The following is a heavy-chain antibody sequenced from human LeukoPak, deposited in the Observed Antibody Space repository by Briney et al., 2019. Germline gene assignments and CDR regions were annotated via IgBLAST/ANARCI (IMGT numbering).Heavy chain of an antibody. CDR2: ILGDSGGS. V-gene: IGHV3-43*02. Sequence: GGSLRLSCVASGFNFAAYPMHWVRQVPGKGLEWVALILGDSGGSFYTDSVKGRFTISTDYSKNSLYLQMNSLTTDDTALYYCAREPGGVGESNWAASLFDPWGQGNMVTVSS. J-gene: IGHJ5*02. D-gene: IGHD3-16*01. CDR1: GFNFAAYP. CDR3: AREPGGVGESNWAASLFDP.